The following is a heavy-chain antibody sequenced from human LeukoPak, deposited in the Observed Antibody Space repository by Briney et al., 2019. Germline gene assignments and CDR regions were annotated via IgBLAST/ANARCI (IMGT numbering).Heavy chain of an antibody. Sequence: SETLSLTCTVSGGSISSYYWSWIRQPPGKGLEWIGYIYYSGSTNYKPSVRSRVTISVDTSKNQFSLKLSSVTAADTAVYYCARGGYYGSGNDFRFDPWGQGTLVTVS. CDR2: IYYSGST. J-gene: IGHJ5*02. V-gene: IGHV4-59*01. CDR1: GGSISSYY. CDR3: ARGGYYGSGNDFRFDP. D-gene: IGHD3-10*01.